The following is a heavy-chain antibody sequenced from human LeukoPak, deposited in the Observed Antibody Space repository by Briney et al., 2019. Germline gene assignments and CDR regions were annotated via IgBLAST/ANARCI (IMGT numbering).Heavy chain of an antibody. D-gene: IGHD2-21*02. CDR1: GFTLSSYW. J-gene: IGHJ4*02. CDR2: IKQDGSEK. Sequence: GGSLRLSCAASGFTLSSYWMSWVRQAPGKGLEWVANIKQDGSEKYYVDSVKGRFTISRDNAKNSLYLQMNSLRAEDTAVYYCAKVVTASGPLDYWGQGTLVTVSS. CDR3: AKVVTASGPLDY. V-gene: IGHV3-7*02.